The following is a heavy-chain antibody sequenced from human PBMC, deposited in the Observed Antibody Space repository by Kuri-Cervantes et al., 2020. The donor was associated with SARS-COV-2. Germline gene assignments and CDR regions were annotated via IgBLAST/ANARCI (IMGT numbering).Heavy chain of an antibody. Sequence: GSLRRSCTVSGGSISTYYWSWIRQPPGKGLEWIGYLYYSGSTNYNPSLKSRVTISLDTSKNQFSLKLSSVTAADTAAYYCATGSYYVAYDYWGQGTLVTVSS. V-gene: IGHV4-59*01. CDR2: LYYSGST. CDR3: ATGSYYVAYDY. D-gene: IGHD1-26*01. CDR1: GGSISTYY. J-gene: IGHJ4*02.